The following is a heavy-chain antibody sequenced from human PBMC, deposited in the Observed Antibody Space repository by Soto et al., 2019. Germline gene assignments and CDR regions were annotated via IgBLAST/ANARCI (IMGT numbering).Heavy chain of an antibody. Sequence: QVRLVDSGGGVVHPGRSLRLSCAASGFTFSGYGMHWVRQAPGKGLEWVAIISYDGGSKYYADSVKGRFTISRDNSQNTLYLQMDSLRVEDTAMYYCAKGGVFCTSVVVDYWGQGTLVTVSS. CDR1: GFTFSGYG. CDR3: AKGGVFCTSVVVDY. J-gene: IGHJ4*02. CDR2: ISYDGGSK. D-gene: IGHD2-15*01. V-gene: IGHV3-30*18.